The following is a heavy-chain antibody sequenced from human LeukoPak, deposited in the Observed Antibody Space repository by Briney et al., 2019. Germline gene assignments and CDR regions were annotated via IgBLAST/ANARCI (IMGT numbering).Heavy chain of an antibody. J-gene: IGHJ5*02. D-gene: IGHD1-26*01. V-gene: IGHV4-38-2*02. CDR3: TREVRSAWASFDP. Sequence: SETLSLTCTVSGYSISSGYDWGWMRRAPGKGLEWLGSISQSGNTYNNPSLKSRLTISPDTSKNQFSLKLTSVTAADTAVYYCTREVRSAWASFDPWGQGTLVIVSS. CDR2: ISQSGNT. CDR1: GYSISSGYD.